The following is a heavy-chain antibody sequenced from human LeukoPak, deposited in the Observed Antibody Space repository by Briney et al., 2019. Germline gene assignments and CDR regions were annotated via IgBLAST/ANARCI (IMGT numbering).Heavy chain of an antibody. Sequence: PSETLSLTCAVYGGSFSGYYWSWIRQPPGKGLEWIGYIYYTGSTNCNPSLKSRVTISIDTSKNQFSLKLSSVTAADTAVYYCARDRYYYDSSARYFDYWGQGTLVTVSS. V-gene: IGHV4-59*12. CDR1: GGSFSGYY. CDR2: IYYTGST. J-gene: IGHJ4*02. CDR3: ARDRYYYDSSARYFDY. D-gene: IGHD3-22*01.